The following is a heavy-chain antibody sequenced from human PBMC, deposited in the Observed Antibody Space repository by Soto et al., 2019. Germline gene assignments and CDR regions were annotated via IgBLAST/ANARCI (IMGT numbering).Heavy chain of an antibody. CDR2: IFHSGST. CDR1: GGSITTSKW. D-gene: IGHD6-6*01. CDR3: ARARISVAARPDAFYI. V-gene: IGHV4-4*02. J-gene: IGHJ3*02. Sequence: QVHLQESGPGLVKPSGTLSLTCAISGGSITTSKWWSWIRQPPGKGLEWIGEIFHSGSTNYNPSLTTRVSISVDKSKNQFSLKVTSVTAADTAVYFCARARISVAARPDAFYIWGQGTMVTVSA.